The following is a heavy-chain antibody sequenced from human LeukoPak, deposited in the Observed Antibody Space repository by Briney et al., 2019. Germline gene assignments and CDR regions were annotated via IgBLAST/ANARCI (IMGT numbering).Heavy chain of an antibody. J-gene: IGHJ5*02. Sequence: PGGSLRLSCAASGFTFSDYYMSWSRQVPGKGLEWLSYISPSTTHTSYADSVKGRFTISRDNAKNLLYLQMNSLRAEDTAVYYCARGGHGAADQWGQGTLVTVSS. CDR3: ARGGHGAADQ. V-gene: IGHV3-11*05. CDR2: ISPSTTHT. CDR1: GFTFSDYY. D-gene: IGHD1-26*01.